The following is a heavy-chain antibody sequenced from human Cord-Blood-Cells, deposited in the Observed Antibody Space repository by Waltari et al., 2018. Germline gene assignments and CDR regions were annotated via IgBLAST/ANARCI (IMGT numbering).Heavy chain of an antibody. CDR1: GGTFSSYA. J-gene: IGHJ4*02. CDR2: IIPIFGTA. Sequence: QVQLVQSGAEVKKPGSSVKVSCKASGGTFSSYAISWVRQAPGQGVEWMGGIIPIFGTANSDQKCQGRVTITADESASTAYMELSSLRSEDTAVYYCARGESNSGSYDYWGQGTLVTVSS. CDR3: ARGESNSGSYDY. V-gene: IGHV1-69*12. D-gene: IGHD1-26*01.